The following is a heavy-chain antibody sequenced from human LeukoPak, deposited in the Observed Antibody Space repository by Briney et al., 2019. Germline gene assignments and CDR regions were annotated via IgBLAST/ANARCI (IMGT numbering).Heavy chain of an antibody. CDR2: IYYSGST. CDR3: ARPGRDGYNYSDY. J-gene: IGHJ4*02. CDR1: GGSISSSSYS. D-gene: IGHD5-24*01. V-gene: IGHV4-39*01. Sequence: SETLSLTCTVSGGSISSSSYSWGWIRQPPGKGLEWIGSIYYSGSTYYNPSLKSRVTISVDTSKNQFSLKLSSVTAADTAVYYCARPGRDGYNYSDYWGQGTLVTVSS.